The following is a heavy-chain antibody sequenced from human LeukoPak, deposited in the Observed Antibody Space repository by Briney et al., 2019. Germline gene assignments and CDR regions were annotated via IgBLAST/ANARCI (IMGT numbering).Heavy chain of an antibody. D-gene: IGHD4/OR15-4a*01. CDR2: TSNDGRKE. CDR1: GFTFSRYD. Sequence: PGRSLRLSCLASGFTFSRYDMHWVRQAPGKGLEWVAVTSNDGRKEIYADSVKGRFTISRDNSKNTLYLQMNSLRADDTAVYYCARRAGAYSHPYDYWGQGTLVTVSS. CDR3: ARRAGAYSHPYDY. V-gene: IGHV3-30*14. J-gene: IGHJ4*02.